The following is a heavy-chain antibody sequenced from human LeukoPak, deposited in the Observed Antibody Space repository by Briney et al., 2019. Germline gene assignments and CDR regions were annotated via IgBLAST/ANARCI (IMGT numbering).Heavy chain of an antibody. J-gene: IGHJ5*02. CDR2: ISSSGSSM. CDR3: ARGSGGYSGWFDP. Sequence: PGGSLRLSCAASGFTFSSYEMNWVRQAPGKGLEWVSYISSSGSSMYYAESVKGRFTISRDNAKNSLYLQMSSLRAEDTAVYYCARGSGGYSGWFDPWGQGTMVTVSS. CDR1: GFTFSSYE. D-gene: IGHD5-12*01. V-gene: IGHV3-48*03.